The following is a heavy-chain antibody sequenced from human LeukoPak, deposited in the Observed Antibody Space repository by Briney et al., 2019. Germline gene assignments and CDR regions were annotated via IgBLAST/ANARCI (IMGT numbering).Heavy chain of an antibody. CDR2: IHSTGST. J-gene: IGHJ4*02. CDR1: GGSINSGGYS. V-gene: IGHV4-39*07. CDR3: ARDRAAGVSYYFDS. D-gene: IGHD6-13*01. Sequence: SETLSVICAVSGGSINSGGYSWSWIRQPPGRGMEWIGSIHSTGSTYYKPSLKSRVTISVDTSKNQYSLKLSSVTAADTAVYHCARDRAAGVSYYFDSWGQGALVTVSS.